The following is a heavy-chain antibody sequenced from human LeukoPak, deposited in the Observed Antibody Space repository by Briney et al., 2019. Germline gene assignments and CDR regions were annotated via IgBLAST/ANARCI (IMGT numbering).Heavy chain of an antibody. CDR3: AREKVGATGNGMDV. V-gene: IGHV3-33*01. J-gene: IGHJ6*02. CDR1: GFTFSSYG. Sequence: PGGSLTLSCTASGFTFSSYGMYWVRQAPRKGLERVSVIWYDGSNKYYAYSVKGRFTLSRDNSKNTLYLQMNSLRAEDTAVYYCAREKVGATGNGMDVWGQGTTVTVSS. D-gene: IGHD1-26*01. CDR2: IWYDGSNK.